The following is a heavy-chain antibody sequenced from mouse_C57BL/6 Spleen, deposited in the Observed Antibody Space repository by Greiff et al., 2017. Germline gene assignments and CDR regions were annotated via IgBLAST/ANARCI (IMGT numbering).Heavy chain of an antibody. J-gene: IGHJ3*01. CDR2: IYPGSGST. CDR1: GYTFTSYW. V-gene: IGHV1-55*01. CDR3: ARRGGSNYPFAY. D-gene: IGHD2-5*01. Sequence: VKLQQPGAELVKPGASVKMSCKASGYTFTSYWITWVKQRPGQGLEWIGDIYPGSGSTNYNEKFKSKATLTVDTSSSTAYMQLSSLTSEDSAVYYCARRGGSNYPFAYWGQGTLVTVSA.